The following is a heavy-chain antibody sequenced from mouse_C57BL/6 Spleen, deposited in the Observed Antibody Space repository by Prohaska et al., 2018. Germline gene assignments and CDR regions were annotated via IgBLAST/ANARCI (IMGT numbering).Heavy chain of an antibody. CDR2: INPNNGGT. CDR3: AANWDVGY. CDR1: GYTFTDYY. V-gene: IGHV1-22*01. Sequence: VQLQQSGPELVKPGASVKISCKASGYTFTDYYINWVKQSHGKSLEWIGYINPNNGGTSYNQKFKGKATLTVNKSSSTAYMELRSLTSEDSAVYYCAANWDVGYWGQGTTLTVSS. J-gene: IGHJ2*01. D-gene: IGHD4-1*02.